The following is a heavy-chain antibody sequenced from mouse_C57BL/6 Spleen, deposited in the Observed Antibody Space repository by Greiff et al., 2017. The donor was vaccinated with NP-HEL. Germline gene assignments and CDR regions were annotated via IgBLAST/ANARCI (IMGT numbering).Heavy chain of an antibody. CDR2: IDPSDSYT. Sequence: VQLQQPGAELVMPGASVKLSCKASGYTFTSYWMHWVKQRPGQGLEWIGEIDPSDSYTNYNQKFKGKSTLTEDKSSSTAYMQLSSLTSEDSAVYYCARLDGYYAYWGQGTLVTVSA. J-gene: IGHJ3*01. CDR3: ARLDGYYAY. V-gene: IGHV1-69*01. D-gene: IGHD2-3*01. CDR1: GYTFTSYW.